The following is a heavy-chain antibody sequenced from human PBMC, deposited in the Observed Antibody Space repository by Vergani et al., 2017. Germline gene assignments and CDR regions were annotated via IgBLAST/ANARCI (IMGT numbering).Heavy chain of an antibody. CDR1: GFTFDDYA. Sequence: EVQLVESGGGLVQPGRSLRLSCAASGFTFDDYALHWVRQAPGTGLEWVSGISWNSGSIGYADSVKGRFTISRDNAKNSLYLQMNSLRAEDTALYYCAKYTDGDYYMDVWGKGTTVTVSS. CDR2: ISWNSGSI. CDR3: AKYTDGDYYMDV. V-gene: IGHV3-9*01. D-gene: IGHD4-17*01. J-gene: IGHJ6*03.